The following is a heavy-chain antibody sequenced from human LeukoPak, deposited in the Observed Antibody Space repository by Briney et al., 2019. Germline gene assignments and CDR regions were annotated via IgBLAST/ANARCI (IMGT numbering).Heavy chain of an antibody. V-gene: IGHV4-59*01. D-gene: IGHD2/OR15-2a*01. Sequence: SETLSLTCDVSGYSIRISYYWGWIRQPPGKGLEWIGYIYYSGSTYYNPSLKSRVTISIDTYKNQFSLKLSSVTAADTAVYYCARGNLHDYWGQGTLVTVSS. CDR3: ARGNLHDY. J-gene: IGHJ4*02. CDR2: IYYSGST. CDR1: GYSIRISYY.